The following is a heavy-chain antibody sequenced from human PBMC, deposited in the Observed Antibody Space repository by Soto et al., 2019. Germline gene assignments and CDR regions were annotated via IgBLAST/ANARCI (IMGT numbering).Heavy chain of an antibody. J-gene: IGHJ4*02. CDR3: AKDSDTFGYWPFFDY. CDR1: GFTFISYA. Sequence: PSGSLRLSCAASGFTFISYAMSCVRQAPGKGLEWVSAISGSGGSTYYADSVKGRFTISRDNSKNTLYLQLNSLRAEDTAVYYCAKDSDTFGYWPFFDYWGQGTLVTVYS. V-gene: IGHV3-23*01. CDR2: ISGSGGST. D-gene: IGHD2-8*02.